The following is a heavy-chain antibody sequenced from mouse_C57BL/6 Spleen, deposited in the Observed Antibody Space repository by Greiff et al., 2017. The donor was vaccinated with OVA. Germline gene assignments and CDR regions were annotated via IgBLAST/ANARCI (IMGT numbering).Heavy chain of an antibody. D-gene: IGHD3-2*02. CDR1: GYSITSGYY. V-gene: IGHV3-6*01. Sequence: VQLKQSGPGLVKPSQSLSLTCSVTGYSITSGYYWNWIRQFPGNKLEWMGYISYDGSNNYNPSLKNRISITRDTSKNQFFLKLTSVTTEDTATYYCARRLPYFDYWGKGTTLTVSS. J-gene: IGHJ2*01. CDR3: ARRLPYFDY. CDR2: ISYDGSN.